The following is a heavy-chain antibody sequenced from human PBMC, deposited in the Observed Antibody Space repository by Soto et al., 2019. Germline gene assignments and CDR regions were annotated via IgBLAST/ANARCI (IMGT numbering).Heavy chain of an antibody. CDR1: GFTFSSYA. J-gene: IGHJ6*03. Sequence: GGSLRLSCAASGFTFSSYAMSWVRQAPGKGLEWVSAISGSGGSTYYADSVKARFTISRDNSKNTLYLQMNSLRAEETAVDYCAKGGAASYDFCRGYYGGSDYDYSRDVWGKGTTVTVS. CDR3: AKGGAASYDFCRGYYGGSDYDYSRDV. D-gene: IGHD3-3*01. V-gene: IGHV3-23*01. CDR2: ISGSGGST.